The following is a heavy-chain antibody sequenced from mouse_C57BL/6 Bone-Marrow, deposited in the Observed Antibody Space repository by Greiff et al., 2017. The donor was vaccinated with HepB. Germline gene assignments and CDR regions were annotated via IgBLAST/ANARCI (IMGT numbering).Heavy chain of an antibody. CDR3: TRRGSSFYFDY. CDR2: IRNKANNHAT. J-gene: IGHJ2*01. Sequence: EVKLMESGGGLVQPGGSMKLSCAASGFTFSDAWMDWVRQSPEKGLEWVAEIRNKANNHATYYAESVKGRFTISRDDSKSSVYLQMNSLRAEATGIDYCTRRGSSFYFDYWGQGTTLTVSS. D-gene: IGHD1-1*01. V-gene: IGHV6-6*01. CDR1: GFTFSDAW.